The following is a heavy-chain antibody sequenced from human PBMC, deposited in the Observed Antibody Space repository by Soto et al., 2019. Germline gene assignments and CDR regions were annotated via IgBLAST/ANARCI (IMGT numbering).Heavy chain of an antibody. D-gene: IGHD2-8*01. Sequence: SETLSLTCAVYGGSFSGYYWSWIRQPPGKGLEWIGEINHSGSTNYNPSLKSRVTISVDTSKNQFSLKLSSVTAADTAVYYCARYCNNSDCRHLYYFDYWGLGTLVTVSS. CDR2: INHSGST. V-gene: IGHV4-34*01. CDR1: GGSFSGYY. CDR3: ARYCNNSDCRHLYYFDY. J-gene: IGHJ4*02.